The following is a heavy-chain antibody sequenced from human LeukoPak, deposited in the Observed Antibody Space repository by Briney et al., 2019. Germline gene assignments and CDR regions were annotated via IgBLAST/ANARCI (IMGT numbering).Heavy chain of an antibody. D-gene: IGHD5-18*01. CDR3: ATVGSGNTYGYGDY. CDR1: GFTFSSYA. J-gene: IGHJ4*02. V-gene: IGHV3-66*01. CDR2: FYNGINT. Sequence: GGSLRLSCAASGFTFSSYAMSWVRQAPGKGLECVSVFYNGINTYYADSVKGRFTTSRDNSKNTLYLQMNSLRVEDTAVYFCATVGSGNTYGYGDYWGQGTLVTVSS.